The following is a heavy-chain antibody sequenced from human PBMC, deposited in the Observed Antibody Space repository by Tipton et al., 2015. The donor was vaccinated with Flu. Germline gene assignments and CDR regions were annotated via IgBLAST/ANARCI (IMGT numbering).Heavy chain of an antibody. Sequence: GLVKPSETLSLTCGVSGDSIRSSNYYWGWIRQPPGKGLEWIGNTFHGGNTYLNPSLKSRVTISIDTSRNQFSLKLNSVTAGDTAVYYCARRDYSNYVSEPKNWFDPWGQGALVTVSS. J-gene: IGHJ5*02. CDR1: GDSIRSSNYY. CDR3: ARRDYSNYVSEPKNWFDP. V-gene: IGHV4-39*07. D-gene: IGHD4-11*01. CDR2: TFHGGNT.